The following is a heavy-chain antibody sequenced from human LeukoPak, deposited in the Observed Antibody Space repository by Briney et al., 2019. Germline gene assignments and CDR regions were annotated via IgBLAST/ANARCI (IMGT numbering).Heavy chain of an antibody. CDR3: ARRHPYYYDSSGYYYENYFDY. CDR2: IYYSGST. Sequence: SETLSLTCTVSGGSISSYYWSWIRQPPGKGLEWIGYIYYSGSTNYNPSLKSRVTISVDTSKNQFSLKLSSVTAADTAVYYCARRHPYYYDSSGYYYENYFDYWGQGTLVTVSS. D-gene: IGHD3-22*01. V-gene: IGHV4-59*08. J-gene: IGHJ4*02. CDR1: GGSISSYY.